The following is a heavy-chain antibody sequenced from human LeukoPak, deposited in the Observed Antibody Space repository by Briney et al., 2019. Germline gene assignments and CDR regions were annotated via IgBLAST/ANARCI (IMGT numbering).Heavy chain of an antibody. Sequence: PSETLSLTCTVSGGSTSSSTYYWSWIRQPPGKGLEWIGEINHSGSTNYNPSLKSRVTISVDTSKNQFSLKLSSVTAADTAVYFCARGGNGWYFDLWGRGTLVTVSS. CDR3: ARGGNGWYFDL. CDR1: GGSTSSSTYY. V-gene: IGHV4-39*07. D-gene: IGHD1-14*01. J-gene: IGHJ2*01. CDR2: INHSGST.